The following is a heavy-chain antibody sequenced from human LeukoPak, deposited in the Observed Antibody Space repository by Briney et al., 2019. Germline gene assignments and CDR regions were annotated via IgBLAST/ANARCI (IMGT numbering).Heavy chain of an antibody. D-gene: IGHD6-13*01. CDR1: GFTFSDYY. J-gene: IGHJ4*02. CDR2: ISSSGSTI. V-gene: IGHV3-11*04. Sequence: GGSLRLSCAASGFTFSDYYMSWIRQAPGKGLEWVSYISSSGSTIYYADSVKGRFTISRDNAKSSLYLQMNSLRAEDTAVYYCARAGYSSSWYSAPKQNSDYWGQGTLVTVSS. CDR3: ARAGYSSSWYSAPKQNSDY.